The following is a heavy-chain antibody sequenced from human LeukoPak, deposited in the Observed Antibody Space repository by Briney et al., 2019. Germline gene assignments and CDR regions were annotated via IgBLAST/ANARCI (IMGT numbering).Heavy chain of an antibody. Sequence: ASVKVSCKPFGYIFTAYYIHWMRQAPGQGLEWMGRINPISGDANFAQMFQDRVTMTRDTSISTVYMELSGLTSDDTAVYYCGRVRLLDYWGQGTPVTVSS. D-gene: IGHD5-12*01. CDR2: INPISGDA. V-gene: IGHV1-2*06. J-gene: IGHJ4*02. CDR1: GYIFTAYY. CDR3: GRVRLLDY.